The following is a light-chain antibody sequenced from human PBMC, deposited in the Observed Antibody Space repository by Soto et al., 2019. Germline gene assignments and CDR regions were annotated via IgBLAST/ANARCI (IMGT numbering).Light chain of an antibody. J-gene: IGKJ5*01. CDR1: QSISYN. Sequence: EIVMTQSPSTLSVSPGERATLSCRASQSISYNLAWYQQKPGQAPRVLIYSASTRATGIPARFSGSGSGTEFTLTISSLQSEDFAVYYCQQYNNWPPITFGQGTRLEIK. V-gene: IGKV3-15*01. CDR2: SAS. CDR3: QQYNNWPPIT.